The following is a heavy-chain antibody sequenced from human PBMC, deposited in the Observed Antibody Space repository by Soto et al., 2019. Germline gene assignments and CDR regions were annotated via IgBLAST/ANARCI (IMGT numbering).Heavy chain of an antibody. CDR2: VNPVLTTT. V-gene: IGHV1-69*08. D-gene: IGHD2-21*02. CDR1: GDTFSSYI. CDR3: ARRRYCGYDCYHKHYYGMDV. J-gene: IGHJ6*02. Sequence: QVQLVQSGAEVKKHGSSVRVSCRSSGDTFSSYIVNWLRLAPGRGLEWMGRVNPVLTTTDYAQNFRGRVTISADRSTNTVSLDLSSLRSDDTAVYYCARRRYCGYDCYHKHYYGMDVWGQGSLVTVAS.